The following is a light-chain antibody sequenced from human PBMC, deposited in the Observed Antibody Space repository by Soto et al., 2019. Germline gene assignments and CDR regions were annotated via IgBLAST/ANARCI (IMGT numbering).Light chain of an antibody. CDR2: DAS. J-gene: IGKJ4*01. V-gene: IGKV1-33*01. Sequence: DFPMTQSPASLSASVGDRVTITCQAIQDISFYLNWYQQKLVKAPKLLIYDASHLETGVLSRFSGSGSATDFTLTISNLQHEDFATYFCQQYDNLRLSFGGGTKVEIK. CDR3: QQYDNLRLS. CDR1: QDISFY.